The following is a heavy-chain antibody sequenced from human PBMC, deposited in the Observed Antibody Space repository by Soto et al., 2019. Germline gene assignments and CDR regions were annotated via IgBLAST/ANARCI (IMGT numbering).Heavy chain of an antibody. CDR2: ISSYSGNT. D-gene: IGHD2-2*01. CDR1: GYTFTSYG. Sequence: QVHLVQSGPEVKKPGASVKVSCQASGYTFTSYGISWVRQAPGQGLEWMGWISSYSGNTNFARKFEGRVAMTTDTSTSTVYMELRSLTSDDTAVYYCARHAGSSCSVTSCDSALGQNWFDPWGQGTLVTVSS. CDR3: ARHAGSSCSVTSCDSALGQNWFDP. J-gene: IGHJ5*02. V-gene: IGHV1-18*01.